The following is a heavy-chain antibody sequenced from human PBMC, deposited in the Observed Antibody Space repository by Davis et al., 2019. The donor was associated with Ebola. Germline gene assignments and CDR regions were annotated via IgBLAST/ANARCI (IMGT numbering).Heavy chain of an antibody. CDR3: ARETGDGGGMDV. CDR1: GYTFTGYY. CDR2: INPNDGRT. Sequence: ASVKVSCKASGYTFTGYYMHWVRQAPGQGLEWMGMINPNDGRTIYAQKFQGRVTMTRDTSTTTVYMELSSLRSEDTALYYCARETGDGGGMDVWGKGTTVTVSS. J-gene: IGHJ6*04. D-gene: IGHD7-27*01. V-gene: IGHV1-46*01.